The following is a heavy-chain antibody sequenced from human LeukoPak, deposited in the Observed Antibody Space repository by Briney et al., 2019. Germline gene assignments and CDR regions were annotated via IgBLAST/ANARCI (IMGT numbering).Heavy chain of an antibody. CDR3: AKDGTLYYDYVWGSYRGYYFDY. J-gene: IGHJ4*02. CDR2: VSDSGSLT. Sequence: PGGSLRLSCAASGFAFSSQAMGWVRQAPGKGLEWVSVVSDSGSLTYYADSVKGRFTISRDNSKNTLYLQMNSLRAEDTAVYYCAKDGTLYYDYVWGSYRGYYFDYWGQGTLVTVSS. CDR1: GFAFSSQA. D-gene: IGHD3-16*02. V-gene: IGHV3-23*01.